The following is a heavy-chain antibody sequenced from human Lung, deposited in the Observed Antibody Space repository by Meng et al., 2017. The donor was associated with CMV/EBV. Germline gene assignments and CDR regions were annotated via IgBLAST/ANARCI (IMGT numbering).Heavy chain of an antibody. CDR3: ARDIRGSDYYYGMDV. V-gene: IGHV3-21*01. J-gene: IGHJ6*02. CDR2: ISSTSAYI. CDR1: EFTFSSYR. D-gene: IGHD3-10*01. Sequence: GEXXKISCAAFEFTFSSYRMNWVRQAPGKGLEWVSFISSTSAYIDYADSVKGRFTISRDNARNSLFLQMNSLRAEDTAVYYCARDIRGSDYYYGMDVWGQGNXV.